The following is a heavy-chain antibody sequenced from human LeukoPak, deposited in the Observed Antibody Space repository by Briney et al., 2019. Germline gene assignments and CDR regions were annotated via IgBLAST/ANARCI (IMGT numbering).Heavy chain of an antibody. V-gene: IGHV3-23*01. CDR3: AKGERAYCGGDCYYDY. CDR1: GFTFSSYA. CDR2: ISGSGGST. Sequence: GGSLRLSCAASGFTFSSYAMSWVRQAPGKGLEWVSAISGSGGSTYYADSVKGRFTIPRDNSKNTLYLQMNSLRAEDTAVYYCAKGERAYCGGDCYYDYWGQGTLVTVSS. J-gene: IGHJ4*02. D-gene: IGHD2-21*02.